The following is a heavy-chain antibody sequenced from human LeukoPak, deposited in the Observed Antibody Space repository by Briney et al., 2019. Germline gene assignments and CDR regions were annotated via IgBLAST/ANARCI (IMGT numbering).Heavy chain of an antibody. D-gene: IGHD3-10*01. Sequence: PGGSLRLSCAASGFSFSSYAMSWVRQAPGKGLEWVSGISGSDGSTYYADSVKGRFTISRDNSKNTLYLQMNSLRAEDMAVYYCAKVGVRGVIQKGLFDYWGQGTLVTVSS. CDR1: GFSFSSYA. V-gene: IGHV3-23*01. CDR2: ISGSDGST. CDR3: AKVGVRGVIQKGLFDY. J-gene: IGHJ4*02.